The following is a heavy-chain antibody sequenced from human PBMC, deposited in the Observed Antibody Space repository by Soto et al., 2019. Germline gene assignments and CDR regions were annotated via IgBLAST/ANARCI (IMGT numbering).Heavy chain of an antibody. D-gene: IGHD6-19*01. CDR1: GGTFSSYA. CDR2: IIPIFGTA. V-gene: IGHV1-69*06. Sequence: AASVKVSWKASGGTFSSYAISWVRQAPGQGLEWMGGIIPIFGTANYAQKFQGRVTITADKSTSTAYMELSSLRSEDTAVYYCARGTTFGGSGGGRSSGWYVGEGYGMDVWGQGTTVTVSS. CDR3: ARGTTFGGSGGGRSSGWYVGEGYGMDV. J-gene: IGHJ6*02.